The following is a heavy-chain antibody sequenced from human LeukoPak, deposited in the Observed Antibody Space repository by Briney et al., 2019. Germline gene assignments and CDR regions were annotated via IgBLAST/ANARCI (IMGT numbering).Heavy chain of an antibody. CDR3: AKDKSSSSGWYYFDY. CDR1: EFTFSNHV. CDR2: ISGSGRST. J-gene: IGHJ4*02. V-gene: IGHV3-23*01. D-gene: IGHD6-19*01. Sequence: GGSLRLSCAASEFTFSNHVMNWVRQAPGKGLEWGSGISGSGRSTYYADSVKGRFTISRDNSRNTLYLQMNSLRAADTAVYYCAKDKSSSSGWYYFDYWGQGTLVTVSS.